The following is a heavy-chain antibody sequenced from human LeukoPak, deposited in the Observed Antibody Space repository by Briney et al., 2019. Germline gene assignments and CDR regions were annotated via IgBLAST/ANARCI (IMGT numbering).Heavy chain of an antibody. D-gene: IGHD2-2*01. CDR1: GFTFSSYE. J-gene: IGHJ6*02. V-gene: IGHV3-48*03. Sequence: GGSLRLSCAASGFTFSSYEMNWVRQTPGKGLEWVSYISGSGSALYYADSVKGRFTISRDNAKNSLYLQMNSLRAEDTAVYYCARDLSYCTITSCSYYYYGMDVWGRGTTVTVSS. CDR2: ISGSGSAL. CDR3: ARDLSYCTITSCSYYYYGMDV.